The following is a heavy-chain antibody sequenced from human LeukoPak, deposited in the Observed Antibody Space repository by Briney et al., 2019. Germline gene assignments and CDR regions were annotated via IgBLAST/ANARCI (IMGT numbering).Heavy chain of an antibody. D-gene: IGHD5-12*01. CDR2: IYYSGST. CDR3: ARGGGDIVLDY. J-gene: IGHJ4*02. CDR1: GGSISSYY. V-gene: IGHV4-59*01. Sequence: NPSGTLSLTCTVSGGSISSYYWSWIRQPPGKGLEWIGYIYYSGSTNYNPSLKSRVTISVDTSKNQFSLKLSSVTAADTAVYYCARGGGDIVLDYWGQGTLVTVSS.